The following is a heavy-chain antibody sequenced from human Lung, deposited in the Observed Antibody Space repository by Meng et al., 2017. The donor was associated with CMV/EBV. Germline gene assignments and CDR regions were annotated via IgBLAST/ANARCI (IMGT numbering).Heavy chain of an antibody. D-gene: IGHD1/OR15-1a*01. Sequence: GGSXRLXXAASGFTFDNYEMNWVRQAPGKGLEWISYINKNGFNIEYADSVKGRFTISRDNAKNSLFLQLDSLRADDTAVYYCARNTLSYYGMDLWGQGTTVTVAS. CDR3: ARNTLSYYGMDL. CDR2: INKNGFNI. J-gene: IGHJ6*02. CDR1: GFTFDNYE. V-gene: IGHV3-48*03.